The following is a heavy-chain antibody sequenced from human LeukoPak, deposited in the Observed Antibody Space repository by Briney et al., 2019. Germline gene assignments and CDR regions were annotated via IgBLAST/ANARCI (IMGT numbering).Heavy chain of an antibody. CDR3: SRNGLVDFDY. CDR1: GFAFDDFD. Sequence: GHSLRLSCTPSGFAFDDFDMSPLRAPPRQGLNRVGFIRRRAYGGAAEYAASVKDRFIISRDDSKGIAYLQMNSLKTEDTAVYYCSRNGLVDFDYWGHGSRVIVSP. J-gene: IGHJ4*01. V-gene: IGHV3-49*03. CDR2: IRRRAYGGAA.